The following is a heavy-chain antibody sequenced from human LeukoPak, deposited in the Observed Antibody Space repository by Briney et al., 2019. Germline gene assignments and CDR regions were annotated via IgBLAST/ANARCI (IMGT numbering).Heavy chain of an antibody. CDR3: ARRGGRGGPWYFDL. D-gene: IGHD3-16*01. CDR2: IYSGGST. Sequence: PGGSLRLSCAASGFTVSSNHMSWVRQAPGKGLEWVSVIYSGGSTYYADSVKGRFTISRDNSKNTLCLQMNSLRAEDMAVYYCARRGGRGGPWYFDLWGRGTLVTVSS. CDR1: GFTVSSNH. V-gene: IGHV3-53*01. J-gene: IGHJ2*01.